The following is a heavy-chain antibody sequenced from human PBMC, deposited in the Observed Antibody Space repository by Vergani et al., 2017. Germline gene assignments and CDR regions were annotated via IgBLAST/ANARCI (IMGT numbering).Heavy chain of an antibody. J-gene: IGHJ6*02. CDR1: GFTFNEYY. CDR2: ISTSGTSI. D-gene: IGHD6-13*01. V-gene: IGHV3-11*04. CDR3: ARETYSSSWPPSYGMDV. Sequence: VQLVESGGGLVKPGGSLRLSCAASGFTFNEYYMSWIRQAPGKGLEWVSYISTSGTSIHYADSVKGRFTFSRDNAKNSLYLQMNSLRAEDTAVYYCARETYSSSWPPSYGMDVWGQGTTVTVSS.